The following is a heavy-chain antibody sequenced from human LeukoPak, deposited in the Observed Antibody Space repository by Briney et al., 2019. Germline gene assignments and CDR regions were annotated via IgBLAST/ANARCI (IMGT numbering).Heavy chain of an antibody. D-gene: IGHD3-22*01. CDR3: ARGYIDNLGYSPRSAFDK. V-gene: IGHV3-15*01. CDR2: IKAKAHGGTI. J-gene: IGHJ4*02. CDR1: GFTFINAW. Sequence: PGGSLRLSCAASGFTFINAWMAWVRQAPGKGLEWVGRIKAKAHGGTIEYAAPVKGRFTISRDDSKNTLYLQMNSLKTEDTAVYYCARGYIDNLGYSPRSAFDKWGQGTLVTVSS.